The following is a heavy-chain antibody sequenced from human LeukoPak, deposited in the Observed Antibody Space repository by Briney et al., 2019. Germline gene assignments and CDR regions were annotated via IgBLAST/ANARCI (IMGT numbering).Heavy chain of an antibody. CDR2: TSSSSRTI. CDR1: GFTFSSYS. D-gene: IGHD2-15*01. Sequence: GPLRLSCEASGFTFSSYSMNWVRQAPGKGLEWVAYTSSSSRTIYYADSVKGRLTISRDNAKYSLYLQMNSLRDEDTAVYYCARDRFGGSGSYADGYWGQGTLVTVSS. J-gene: IGHJ4*02. CDR3: ARDRFGGSGSYADGY. V-gene: IGHV3-48*02.